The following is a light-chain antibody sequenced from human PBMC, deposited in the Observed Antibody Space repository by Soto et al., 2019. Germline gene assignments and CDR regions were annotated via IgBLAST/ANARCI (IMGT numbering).Light chain of an antibody. CDR1: QSVSSSY. J-gene: IGKJ5*01. CDR2: GAS. V-gene: IGKV3-20*01. Sequence: EIVWTPSPCTLSLSPRERATLSCRASQSVSSSYLAWYQQKPGQAPRLLIYGASSRATGIPDRFSGSGSGTDFTLTISRLEPEDFAVCYCQQYGSAPPNTFGQGTRLEI. CDR3: QQYGSAPPNT.